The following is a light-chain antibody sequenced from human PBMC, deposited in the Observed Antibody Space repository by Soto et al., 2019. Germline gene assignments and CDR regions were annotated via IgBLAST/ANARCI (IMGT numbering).Light chain of an antibody. Sequence: DIQMTQSPSSLSASVGDRVTITCRASQSSSNYLNWYQQKPGKAPKLLIYAASSLQSGVPSRFSGSGSGTDFTLTITSLRPEDFATYYCQQSYSIPFTFGPGTKVDIK. CDR2: AAS. CDR1: QSSSNY. J-gene: IGKJ3*01. CDR3: QQSYSIPFT. V-gene: IGKV1-39*01.